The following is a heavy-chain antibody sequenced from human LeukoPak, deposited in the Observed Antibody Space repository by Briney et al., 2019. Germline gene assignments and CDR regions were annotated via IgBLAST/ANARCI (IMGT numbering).Heavy chain of an antibody. CDR2: FYPGDSDT. J-gene: IGHJ4*02. CDR1: GYSFTSYW. V-gene: IGHV5-51*01. D-gene: IGHD6-13*01. Sequence: GESLKIPCKGSGYSFTSYWIGWVRQMPAKGLEWMGIFYPGDSDTRYSPSFQGQVSIAADKSISTAYLQWSSLKASDTAMYYCARIIAAAGTWVDYWGQGTLVTVSS. CDR3: ARIIAAAGTWVDY.